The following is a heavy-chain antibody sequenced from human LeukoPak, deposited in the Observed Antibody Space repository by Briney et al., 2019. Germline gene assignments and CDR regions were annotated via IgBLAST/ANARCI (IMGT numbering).Heavy chain of an antibody. CDR1: AFTFRDYW. D-gene: IGHD5-24*01. CDR3: TRDRGWQQFDY. CDR2: IKEDGSEK. V-gene: IGHV3-7*01. J-gene: IGHJ4*02. Sequence: GGSLRLSCAASAFTFRDYWMTWVRQAPGKGLERVANIKEDGSEKYYVDSVRGRFTISRDNAKNSLYLQMSSLRDDDTAVYYCTRDRGWQQFDYWGQGTLVTVSS.